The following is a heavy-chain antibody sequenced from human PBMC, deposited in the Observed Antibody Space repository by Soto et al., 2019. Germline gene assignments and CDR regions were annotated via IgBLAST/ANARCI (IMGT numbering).Heavy chain of an antibody. J-gene: IGHJ4*02. CDR3: ARSSTSANYFDY. V-gene: IGHV4-31*03. D-gene: IGHD2-2*01. CDR2: IYYSGST. CDR1: GGSISSGGYY. Sequence: PSETLSLTCTVSGGSISSGGYYWSWIRQHPGKGLEWIGYIYYSGSTYYNPSLKSRVTISVDTSKNQFSLKLSSATAADTAVYYCARSSTSANYFDYWGQGTLVTVS.